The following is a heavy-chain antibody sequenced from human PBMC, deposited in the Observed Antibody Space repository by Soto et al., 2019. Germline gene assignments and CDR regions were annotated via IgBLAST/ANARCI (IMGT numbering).Heavy chain of an antibody. Sequence: SGPRLVNPTQTLTLACTFSGFSLSTRGVGVGWIRQPPGKALEWLAVIYWNDDKRYRPSLKSRLTITKDTSKNQVVLTMTNMDPVDTATYYCAHSQGLWDPFDYWGQGTLVTVSS. J-gene: IGHJ4*02. D-gene: IGHD2-21*01. CDR1: GFSLSTRGVG. CDR3: AHSQGLWDPFDY. CDR2: IYWNDDK. V-gene: IGHV2-5*01.